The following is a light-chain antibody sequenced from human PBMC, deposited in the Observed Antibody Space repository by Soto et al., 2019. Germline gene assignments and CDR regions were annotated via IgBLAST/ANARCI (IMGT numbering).Light chain of an antibody. Sequence: QSVLPQPPSTSGTPGQRVSISCSGSSSNIGGNPVHWYQLVPGTAPKLLISASNQRPSGVPDRFSGSKSGTSASLAISGLQSEDEADYYCATWDDSLNGPVFGGGTQLTVL. J-gene: IGLJ2*01. CDR3: ATWDDSLNGPV. CDR1: SSNIGGNP. CDR2: ASN. V-gene: IGLV1-44*01.